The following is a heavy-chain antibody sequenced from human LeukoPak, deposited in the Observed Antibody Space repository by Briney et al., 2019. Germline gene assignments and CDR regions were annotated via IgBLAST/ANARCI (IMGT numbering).Heavy chain of an antibody. CDR1: GYTFTSYG. CDR2: ISAYNGNT. D-gene: IGHD2-15*01. J-gene: IGHJ5*02. V-gene: IGHV1-18*01. Sequence: ASVKVSCKASGYTFTSYGISWVRQAPGQGLEWMGWISAYNGNTNYAQKLQGRVTMTTDTSTSTAYMELRSLRSDDTAVYYCARDRLDIVVVVAATPLDPWGQGTLVTVSS. CDR3: ARDRLDIVVVVAATPLDP.